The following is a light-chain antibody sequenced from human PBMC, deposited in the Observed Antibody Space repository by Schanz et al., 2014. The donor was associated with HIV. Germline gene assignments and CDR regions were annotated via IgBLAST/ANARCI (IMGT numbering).Light chain of an antibody. Sequence: QSALTQPASVSGSPGQSISISCAGTSSDVGGDNFVSWYQQHPGRAPKLLVYDVTNRPSGVSSRFSGSKSGNTASLTISGLQAEDEADYYCSSCPRGNPYVFGSGTKLTVL. CDR2: DVT. CDR3: SSCPRGNPYV. V-gene: IGLV2-14*03. CDR1: SSDVGGDNF. J-gene: IGLJ1*01.